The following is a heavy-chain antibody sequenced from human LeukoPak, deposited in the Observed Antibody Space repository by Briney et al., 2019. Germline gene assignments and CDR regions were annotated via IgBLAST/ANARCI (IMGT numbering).Heavy chain of an antibody. V-gene: IGHV7-4-1*02. D-gene: IGHD2-2*01. CDR1: GYTFTSYG. CDR2: INTNTGNP. Sequence: ASVKVSCKASGYTFTSYGISWVRQAPGQGLEWMGWINTNTGNPTYAQGFTGRFVLSLDTSVSTAYLQISSLKAEDTAVYYCARSGHPDSPYHDFDYWGQGTLVTVSS. J-gene: IGHJ4*02. CDR3: ARSGHPDSPYHDFDY.